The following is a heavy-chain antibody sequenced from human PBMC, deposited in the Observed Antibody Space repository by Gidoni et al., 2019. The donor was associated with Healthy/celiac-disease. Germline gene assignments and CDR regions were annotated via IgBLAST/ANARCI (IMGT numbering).Heavy chain of an antibody. CDR3: ARDAYYYDSSGYHRAFDI. V-gene: IGHV4-61*02. CDR2: IYTSGST. Sequence: QVQLQESGPGLVKPSQTLSLTCTVSAGSISSGSYYWSWIRQPAGKGLEWIGRIYTSGSTNYNPSLKSRVTISVDTSKNQFSLKLSSVTAADTAVYYCARDAYYYDSSGYHRAFDIWGQGTMVTVSS. J-gene: IGHJ3*02. D-gene: IGHD3-22*01. CDR1: AGSISSGSYY.